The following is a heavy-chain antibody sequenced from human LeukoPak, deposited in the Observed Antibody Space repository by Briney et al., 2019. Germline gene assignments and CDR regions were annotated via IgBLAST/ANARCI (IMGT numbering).Heavy chain of an antibody. D-gene: IGHD1-14*01. J-gene: IGHJ4*02. CDR3: ARVSTGKYYFDS. Sequence: PGGSLRPSCAASGFTFSNYWMHWVRHAPGKGLVWVTRINTDGSTTSYADSVEGRFTISRDNAKNTLYLQMNSLRAEDTAVYYCARVSTGKYYFDSWGQGTLVTVSS. CDR2: INTDGSTT. V-gene: IGHV3-74*01. CDR1: GFTFSNYW.